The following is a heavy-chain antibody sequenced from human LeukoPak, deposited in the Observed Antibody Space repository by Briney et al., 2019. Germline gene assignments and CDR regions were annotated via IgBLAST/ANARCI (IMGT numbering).Heavy chain of an antibody. CDR2: IKQDGSEM. V-gene: IGHV3-7*01. J-gene: IGHJ4*02. CDR3: ARAVRLTDY. D-gene: IGHD2-2*01. Sequence: GGSLRLSCAASGFTFSNYWMSWVRQAPGKGLEWVASIKQDGSEMYYVDSVKGRFTISRDNAKTSLYLQMNTLRVEDTAAYYCARAVRLTDYWGQGTLVTVSS. CDR1: GFTFSNYW.